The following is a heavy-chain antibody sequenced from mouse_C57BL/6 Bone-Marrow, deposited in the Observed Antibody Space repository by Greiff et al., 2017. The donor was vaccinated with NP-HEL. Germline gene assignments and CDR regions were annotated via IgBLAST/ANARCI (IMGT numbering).Heavy chain of an antibody. CDR3: ARGAVAY. V-gene: IGHV1-49*01. Sequence: LKQSGAELVRPGSSVKLSCKASYFAFMASAMHWVKQRPGHGLEWIGSFTMYSDATEYSENFTGKATLTANTSSSTAYMERSSLTSEDSAVYYCARGAVAYWGQGTLVTVSA. J-gene: IGHJ3*01. CDR2: FTMYSDAT. CDR1: YFAFMASA.